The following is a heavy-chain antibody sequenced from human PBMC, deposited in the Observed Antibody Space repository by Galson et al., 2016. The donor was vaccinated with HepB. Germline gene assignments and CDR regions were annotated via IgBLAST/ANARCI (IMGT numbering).Heavy chain of an antibody. J-gene: IGHJ6*02. Sequence: TLSLTCTVSGASIATTACYWSWIRQPPGKGLEWIGYMDYSGNSYYNPSLKSRVTISIDTSEDQFSLGLSSVTAADTAVYFCARVLLSSGWYPLIYYAMDVWGQGTTVTVSS. V-gene: IGHV4-31*03. D-gene: IGHD6-19*01. CDR1: GASIATTACY. CDR2: MDYSGNS. CDR3: ARVLLSSGWYPLIYYAMDV.